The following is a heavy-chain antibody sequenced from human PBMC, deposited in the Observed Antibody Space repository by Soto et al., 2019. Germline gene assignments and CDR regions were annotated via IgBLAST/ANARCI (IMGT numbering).Heavy chain of an antibody. J-gene: IGHJ5*02. Sequence: PSETRSLTCTVSGGSISSGGYYWSWIRQHTGKGLERIGYIYYSGSTYDNPTLKSRVTISVDTSKNQYSLKLSSVTAADTAVYYCSRGIAAARPSDWFDPWGQGTLVTVSS. CDR3: SRGIAAARPSDWFDP. D-gene: IGHD6-6*01. CDR2: IYYSGST. V-gene: IGHV4-31*03. CDR1: GGSISSGGYY.